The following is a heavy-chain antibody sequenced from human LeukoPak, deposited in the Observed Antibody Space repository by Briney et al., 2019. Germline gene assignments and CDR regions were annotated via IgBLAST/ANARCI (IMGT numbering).Heavy chain of an antibody. J-gene: IGHJ4*02. V-gene: IGHV4-39*01. D-gene: IGHD3-16*02. CDR1: GLSIISSSYY. CDR2: IFYSERT. Sequence: SETQFLTGTVFGLSIISSSYYWGGIRQPPGKGREGIASIFYSERTYYHPSPESRLTISVDTSKIQFALKLSAVTAADTAVYYCARLRLGELSSCDYWGQGTLVTVSS. CDR3: ARLRLGELSSCDY.